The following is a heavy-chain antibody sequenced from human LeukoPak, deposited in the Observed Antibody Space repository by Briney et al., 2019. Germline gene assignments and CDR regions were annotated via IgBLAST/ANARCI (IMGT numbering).Heavy chain of an antibody. CDR2: IYGGGGT. D-gene: IGHD3-22*01. J-gene: IGHJ4*02. CDR3: ARDSDSSGYYYFDY. CDR1: GFTVSSNY. Sequence: GGSLRLSCAASGFTVSSNYMSWVRQAPGKGQEWVSVIYGGGGTNYADSVKGRFTISRDNSKNTLYLQMNSLRAEDTAVYYRARDSDSSGYYYFDYWGQGTLVTVSP. V-gene: IGHV3-66*01.